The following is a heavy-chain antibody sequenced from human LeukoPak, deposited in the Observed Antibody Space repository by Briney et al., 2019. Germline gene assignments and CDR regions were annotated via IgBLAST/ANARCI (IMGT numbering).Heavy chain of an antibody. D-gene: IGHD3-3*01. CDR3: ARDSITIFGVVTL. V-gene: IGHV3-48*01. Sequence: GGSLRLSCAASGFTFSSYSMNWVRQAPGKGLEWVSYISGSSSTIYYAESVKSRFIISRDNAKNSMYLQMNSLRAEDTAVYYCARDSITIFGVVTLWGQGTLVTVSS. J-gene: IGHJ4*02. CDR1: GFTFSSYS. CDR2: ISGSSSTI.